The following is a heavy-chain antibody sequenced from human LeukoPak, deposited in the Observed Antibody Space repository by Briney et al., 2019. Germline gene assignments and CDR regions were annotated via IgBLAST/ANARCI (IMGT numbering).Heavy chain of an antibody. J-gene: IGHJ6*02. CDR3: ARDAAGYYYYGMDV. CDR1: GFTFSSNG. V-gene: IGHV3-7*03. D-gene: IGHD6-25*01. Sequence: PGGSLRLSCAASGFTFSSNGMSWVRQAPGKGLEWVANIKQDGSEKNYVDSVKGRFTISRDNAKKSLYLQMNSLRAEDMAVYYCARDAAGYYYYGMDVWGQGTTVTVSS. CDR2: IKQDGSEK.